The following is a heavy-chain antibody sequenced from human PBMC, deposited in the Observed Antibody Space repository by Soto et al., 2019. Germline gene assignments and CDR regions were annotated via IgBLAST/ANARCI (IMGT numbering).Heavy chain of an antibody. Sequence: QVQLQESGPGLVKPSETLSLTCTVSGGSISSYYWSWIRQPPGKGLEWIGYIYYSGRTNYNPSLQKRVXXXVXXSKNQFSRQMSAETAAVTAVYYCVRDYHSRWAFDIWGKGTIVTGSS. CDR1: GGSISSYY. J-gene: IGHJ3*02. CDR2: IYYSGRT. V-gene: IGHV4-59*01. D-gene: IGHD4-4*01. CDR3: VRDYHSRWAFDI.